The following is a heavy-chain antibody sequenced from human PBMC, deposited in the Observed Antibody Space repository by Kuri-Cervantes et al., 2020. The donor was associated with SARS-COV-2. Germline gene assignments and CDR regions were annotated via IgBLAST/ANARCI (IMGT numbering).Heavy chain of an antibody. Sequence: SLKISCAASGFTFSDYYMSWIRQAPGKGLEWVSYISSSSSYTNYADSVKGRFTISRDNAKNSLYLQMNSLRAEDTAVYYCARDGDWNYYYYGMDVWGQGTTVTVSS. V-gene: IGHV3-11*06. CDR1: GFTFSDYY. CDR3: ARDGDWNYYYYGMDV. D-gene: IGHD3/OR15-3a*01. CDR2: ISSSSSYT. J-gene: IGHJ6*02.